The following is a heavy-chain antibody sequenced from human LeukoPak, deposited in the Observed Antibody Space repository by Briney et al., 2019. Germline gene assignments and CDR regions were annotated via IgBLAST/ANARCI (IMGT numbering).Heavy chain of an antibody. CDR3: ARDSGSSGSYYYYMDV. D-gene: IGHD3-10*01. Sequence: GGSLRLSCAASGFTFSSYNINWVRQAPGKGLEWVSSISTSASYTYYADSEKGRFTISRDNANNSLYLQMNSLRAEDTAVYFCARDSGSSGSYYYYMDVWGKGTTVTVSS. J-gene: IGHJ6*03. V-gene: IGHV3-21*01. CDR2: ISTSASYT. CDR1: GFTFSSYN.